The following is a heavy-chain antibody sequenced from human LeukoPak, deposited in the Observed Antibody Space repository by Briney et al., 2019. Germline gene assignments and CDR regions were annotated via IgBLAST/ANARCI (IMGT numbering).Heavy chain of an antibody. V-gene: IGHV3-7*01. CDR1: GITFSSYA. CDR3: ARPSAYGSLFDF. Sequence: PGGALRLSCSAPGITFSSYAMNSGRQTPGKGLEWVANINQYGSEKYYVDSVKGRFTNSRDNAKNSLYLQMNSLRVEDTAVYYCARPSAYGSLFDFWGQGTLATVSS. CDR2: INQYGSEK. J-gene: IGHJ4*02. D-gene: IGHD3-10*01.